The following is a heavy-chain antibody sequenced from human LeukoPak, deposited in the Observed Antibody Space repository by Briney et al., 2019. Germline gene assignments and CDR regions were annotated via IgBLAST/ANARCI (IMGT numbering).Heavy chain of an antibody. J-gene: IGHJ4*02. Sequence: PGGSLRLSCTGSGLTFSNYAMHWGRQAPGKGLEWVAVISYDGSNKYYADSVKGRFTISRDNSKNTLYLQMNSLRAEDTAVYYCAKDQELMTTVTNVDYWGQGTLVTVSS. CDR1: GLTFSNYA. D-gene: IGHD4-17*01. CDR2: ISYDGSNK. CDR3: AKDQELMTTVTNVDY. V-gene: IGHV3-30*04.